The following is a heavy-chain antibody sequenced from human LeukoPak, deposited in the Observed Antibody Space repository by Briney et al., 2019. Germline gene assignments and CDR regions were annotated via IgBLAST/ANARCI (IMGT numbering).Heavy chain of an antibody. CDR2: INHSGST. V-gene: IGHV4-39*07. CDR3: ARSFPYSSGWRSGRGTLDY. CDR1: GGSISSSSYY. Sequence: SPSETLSLTCTVSGGSISSSSYYWGWIRQPPGKGLEWIGEINHSGSTNYNPSLKSRVTISVDTSKNQFSLKLSSVTAADTAVYYCARSFPYSSGWRSGRGTLDYWGQGTLVTVSS. J-gene: IGHJ4*02. D-gene: IGHD6-19*01.